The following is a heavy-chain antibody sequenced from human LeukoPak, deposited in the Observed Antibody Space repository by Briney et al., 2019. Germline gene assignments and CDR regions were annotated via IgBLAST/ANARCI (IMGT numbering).Heavy chain of an antibody. D-gene: IGHD6-6*01. Sequence: SETLSLTCTVSGGSISSSSYYWGWLRQPPGKGLEWLGSIYYSGSTYYNPSLKSRVTISVDTSKNQFSLNLTSVTAADTAVYYCARAMSIAARLQTIFDYWGQGTLVTVSS. CDR1: GGSISSSSYY. J-gene: IGHJ4*02. V-gene: IGHV4-39*01. CDR3: ARAMSIAARLQTIFDY. CDR2: IYYSGST.